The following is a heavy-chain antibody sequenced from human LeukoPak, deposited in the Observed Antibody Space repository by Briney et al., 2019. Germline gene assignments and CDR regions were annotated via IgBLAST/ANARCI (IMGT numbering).Heavy chain of an antibody. Sequence: GGSLRLSCAASGFTFSTYTMNWVRQAPGKGLEWVSSISGSNTYIYYADSVKGRFTISRDNAKNSLYLQMNSLRAEDTAVYYCARDTWMDVWGKGTTVTVSS. J-gene: IGHJ6*04. CDR1: GFTFSTYT. CDR2: ISGSNTYI. CDR3: ARDTWMDV. V-gene: IGHV3-21*01. D-gene: IGHD2/OR15-2a*01.